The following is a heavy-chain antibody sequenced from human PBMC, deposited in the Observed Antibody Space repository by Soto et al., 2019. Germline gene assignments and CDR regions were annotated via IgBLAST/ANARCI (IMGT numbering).Heavy chain of an antibody. CDR3: AKLLIRYYYDSSGYNTGDY. J-gene: IGHJ4*02. V-gene: IGHV3-23*01. CDR1: GFTFSSYA. D-gene: IGHD3-22*01. Sequence: GGSLRLSCAASGFTFSSYAMSWVRQAPGKGLEWVSAISGSGGSTYYADSVKGRFTISRDNSKNTLYLQMNSLRAEDTAVYYCAKLLIRYYYDSSGYNTGDYWGQGTLVTVSS. CDR2: ISGSGGST.